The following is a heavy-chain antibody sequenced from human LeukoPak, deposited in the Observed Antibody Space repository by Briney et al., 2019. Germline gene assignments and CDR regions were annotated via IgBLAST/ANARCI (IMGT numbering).Heavy chain of an antibody. J-gene: IGHJ4*02. V-gene: IGHV4-59*12. CDR3: ARGERRITNFGVVIKMTPFDY. Sequence: SETLSLTCTVSGVSITSYYWNWIRQPPGKGLEWIGYIYYSGSTVYNPSLKSRVTISVDTSKNQFSLKLSSVTAADTAVYYCARGERRITNFGVVIKMTPFDYWGQGTLVTVSS. D-gene: IGHD3-3*01. CDR1: GVSITSYY. CDR2: IYYSGST.